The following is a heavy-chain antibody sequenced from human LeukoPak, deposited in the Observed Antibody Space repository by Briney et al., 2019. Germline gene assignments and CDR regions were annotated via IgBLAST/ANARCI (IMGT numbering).Heavy chain of an antibody. D-gene: IGHD2-21*01. J-gene: IGHJ4*02. CDR2: INHSGST. V-gene: IGHV4-34*01. Sequence: PETLSLTCAVYGGSFSGYYWSWIRQPPGKGLEWIGEINHSGSTNYNPSLKSRVTISVDTSKNQFSLKLSSVTAADTAVYYCARHISPRDFFDYWGQGTLVTVSS. CDR3: ARHISPRDFFDY. CDR1: GGSFSGYY.